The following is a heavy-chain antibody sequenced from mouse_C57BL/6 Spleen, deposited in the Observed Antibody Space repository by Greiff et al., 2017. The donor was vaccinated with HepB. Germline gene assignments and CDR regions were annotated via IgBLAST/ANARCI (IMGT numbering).Heavy chain of an antibody. CDR1: GYTFTSYW. Sequence: QVQLQQPGAELVKPGASVKLSCKASGYTFTSYWMHWVKQRPGRGLEWIGRIDPNSGGTKYNEKFKSKATLTVDKPSSTAYMHLSSLTSEYSAVYYCARSSGWLLLYFDYWGQGTTLTVSS. D-gene: IGHD2-3*01. CDR3: ARSSGWLLLYFDY. CDR2: IDPNSGGT. J-gene: IGHJ2*01. V-gene: IGHV1-72*01.